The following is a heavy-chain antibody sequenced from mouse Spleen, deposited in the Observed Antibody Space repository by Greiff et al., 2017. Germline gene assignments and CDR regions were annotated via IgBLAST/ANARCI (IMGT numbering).Heavy chain of an antibody. Sequence: VQLQQPGAELVMPGASVKLSCKASGYTFTSYWMHWVKQRPGQGLEWIGEIDPSDSYTNYNQKFKGKATLTVDKSSSTAYMQLSSLTSEDSAVYYCARWAGFAYWGQGTLVTVSA. V-gene: IGHV1-69*01. CDR2: IDPSDSYT. J-gene: IGHJ3*01. D-gene: IGHD3-3*01. CDR3: ARWAGFAY. CDR1: GYTFTSYW.